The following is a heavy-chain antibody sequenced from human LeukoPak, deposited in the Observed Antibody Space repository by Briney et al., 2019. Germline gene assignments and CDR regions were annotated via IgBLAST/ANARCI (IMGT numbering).Heavy chain of an antibody. V-gene: IGHV4-59*12. CDR1: GFTFSSYW. CDR3: ARDNQTSGWGPHYFTY. D-gene: IGHD6-19*01. J-gene: IGHJ4*02. Sequence: GSLRLSCAASGFTFSSYWMSWVRQAPGKGLEWIGYIYYSGSTNYNPSLKSRVTLSVDTSKNQFSLNLNSMTAADTAVYFCARDNQTSGWGPHYFTYWGQGILVTVSS. CDR2: IYYSGST.